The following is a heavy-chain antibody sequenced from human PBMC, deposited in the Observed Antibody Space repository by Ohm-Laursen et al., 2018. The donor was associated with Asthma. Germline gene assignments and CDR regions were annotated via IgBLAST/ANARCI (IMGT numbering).Heavy chain of an antibody. V-gene: IGHV3-21*01. J-gene: IGHJ5*02. CDR3: ARRAAAGDWFDP. CDR1: GFTFSTYA. CDR2: ISSSSSYI. D-gene: IGHD6-13*01. Sequence: SLRLYCAASGFTFSTYAMNWIRQAPGKGLEWVSSISSSSSYIYYADSVKGRFTIPRDNAKNSLYLQMNSLRAEDTAVYYCARRAAAGDWFDPWGQGTLVTVSS.